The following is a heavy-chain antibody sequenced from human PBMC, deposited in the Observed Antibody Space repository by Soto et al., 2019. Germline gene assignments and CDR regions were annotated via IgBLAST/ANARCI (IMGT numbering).Heavy chain of an antibody. D-gene: IGHD6-13*01. Sequence: QVQLVQSGAEVKKPGASVKVSCKASGYTFTSYYMHWVRQAPGQGLEWMGIINPSGGSTSYAQKLRGRVAXXRXTXXSTVYMELSGLRSEDTAVYYCAREMIGAAAGTIAYWGQGTLVTVSS. CDR2: INPSGGST. J-gene: IGHJ4*02. CDR1: GYTFTSYY. CDR3: AREMIGAAAGTIAY. V-gene: IGHV1-46*03.